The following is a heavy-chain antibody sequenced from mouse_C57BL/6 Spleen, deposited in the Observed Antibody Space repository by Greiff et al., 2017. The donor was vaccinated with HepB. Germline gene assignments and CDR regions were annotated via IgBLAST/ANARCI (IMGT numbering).Heavy chain of an antibody. V-gene: IGHV1-54*01. CDR3: AGSAQATYYFDY. CDR2: INPGSGGT. J-gene: IGHJ2*01. D-gene: IGHD3-2*02. Sequence: QVQLQQSGAELVRPGTSVKVSCKASGYAFTNYLIEWVKQRPGQGLEWIGVINPGSGGTNYNEKFKGKATLTADKSSSTAYMQLSSLTSEDSAVYFCAGSAQATYYFDYWGQGTTLTVSS. CDR1: GYAFTNYL.